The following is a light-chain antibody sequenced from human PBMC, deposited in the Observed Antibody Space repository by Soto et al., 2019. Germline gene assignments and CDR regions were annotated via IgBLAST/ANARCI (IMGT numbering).Light chain of an antibody. CDR1: QNILHSYNTKNS. V-gene: IGKV4-1*01. CDR3: QKIYTIPYT. Sequence: DIVMTQSPASLAVSLGERATINCKSSQNILHSYNTKNSLAWYQQKPGQPPKLLIYWASTREAGVPDRFSGRVSGTDFTLTISSLQAEDVAVYYCQKIYTIPYTFGQGTKVEIK. J-gene: IGKJ2*01. CDR2: WAS.